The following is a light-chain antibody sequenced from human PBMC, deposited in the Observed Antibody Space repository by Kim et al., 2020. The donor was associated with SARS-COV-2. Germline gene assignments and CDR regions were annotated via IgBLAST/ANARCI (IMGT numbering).Light chain of an antibody. CDR2: RNN. Sequence: ELTQPPSASGTPGQRVTISCSGSSSNIGSNYVYWYQQLPETAPKLLIYRNNQRPSGVPDRFSGSKSGTSASLAISGLRSGDEADYYCAAWDDSLSAYVFGTGTKVTVL. CDR1: SSNIGSNY. J-gene: IGLJ1*01. CDR3: AAWDDSLSAYV. V-gene: IGLV1-47*01.